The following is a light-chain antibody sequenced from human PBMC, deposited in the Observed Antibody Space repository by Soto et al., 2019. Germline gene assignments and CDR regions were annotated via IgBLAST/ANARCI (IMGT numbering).Light chain of an antibody. CDR3: QHYGGPPPWT. J-gene: IGKJ1*01. V-gene: IGKV3-20*01. CDR2: GAS. Sequence: ENVLTQSPGTLSLSPGERATLSCRASQSVGSYLGWYQKKPGQAPRLLIYGASNRATGIPARFSGSGSGTDFTITISRLEPEDFAVYYCQHYGGPPPWTFGQGTKVEIK. CDR1: QSVGSY.